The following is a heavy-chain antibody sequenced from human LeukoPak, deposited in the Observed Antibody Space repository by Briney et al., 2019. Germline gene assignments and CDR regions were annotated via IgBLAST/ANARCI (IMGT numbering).Heavy chain of an antibody. CDR3: ARDTPFGYDSSDYPYYYFDY. D-gene: IGHD3-22*01. J-gene: IGHJ4*02. CDR2: IYTSGST. CDR1: GGSISSGSYY. V-gene: IGHV4-61*02. Sequence: SETLSLTCTVSGGSISSGSYYWSWIRQPAGKGLEWIGRIYTSGSTNYNPSLKSRVTISVDTSKNQFSLKLSSVTAADTAVYYCARDTPFGYDSSDYPYYYFDYWGQGTLVTVSS.